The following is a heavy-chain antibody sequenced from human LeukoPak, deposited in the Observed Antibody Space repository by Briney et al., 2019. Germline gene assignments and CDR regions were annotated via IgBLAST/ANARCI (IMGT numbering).Heavy chain of an antibody. D-gene: IGHD2-15*01. Sequence: SETLSLTCTVSGGSISSYYWSWIRQPAGKGLEWIGRIYTSGSTNYNPSLKSRVTMSVDTSKNQFSLKLSSVTAADTAVYYCARDRGQYCSGGSCLDPWGQGTLVTVSS. J-gene: IGHJ5*02. CDR1: GGSISSYY. CDR3: ARDRGQYCSGGSCLDP. V-gene: IGHV4-4*07. CDR2: IYTSGST.